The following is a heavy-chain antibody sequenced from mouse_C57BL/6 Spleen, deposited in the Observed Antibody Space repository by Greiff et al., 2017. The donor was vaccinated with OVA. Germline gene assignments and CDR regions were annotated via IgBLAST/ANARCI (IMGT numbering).Heavy chain of an antibody. CDR2: IDPSDSYT. CDR3: ARWGEGDY. Sequence: VQLQQSGAELVMPGASVKLSCKASGYTFTSYWMHWVKQRPGQGLEWIGEIDPSDSYTNYNQKFKGKSTLTVDKSSSTAYMQLSSLTSEDSAVYYCARWGEGDYWGQGTTLTVSS. V-gene: IGHV1-69*01. J-gene: IGHJ2*01. CDR1: GYTFTSYW.